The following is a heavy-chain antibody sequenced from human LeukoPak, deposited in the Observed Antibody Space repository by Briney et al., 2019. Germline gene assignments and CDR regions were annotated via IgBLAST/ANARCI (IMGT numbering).Heavy chain of an antibody. Sequence: ASVKVSCKASGYTFTSYGISWVRQAPGQGLEWMGWISAYNGNTNYAQKLQGRVTMNTDTSTSTAYMELRSLRSDDTAVYYCARDTYIVVVVAATHYYYYGMDVWGQGTTVTVSS. J-gene: IGHJ6*02. V-gene: IGHV1-18*01. D-gene: IGHD2-15*01. CDR3: ARDTYIVVVVAATHYYYYGMDV. CDR1: GYTFTSYG. CDR2: ISAYNGNT.